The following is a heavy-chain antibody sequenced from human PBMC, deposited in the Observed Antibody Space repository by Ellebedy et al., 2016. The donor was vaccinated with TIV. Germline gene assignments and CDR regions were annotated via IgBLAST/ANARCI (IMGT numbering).Heavy chain of an antibody. CDR1: GGTFSSYA. J-gene: IGHJ3*02. CDR2: IIPIFGTA. Sequence: ASVKVSCXASGGTFSSYATSWVRQAPGQGLEWMGGIIPIFGTANYAQKFQGRVTITADESTSTAYMELSSLRSEDTAVYYCARDRDSSSSYAFDIWGQGTMVTVSS. V-gene: IGHV1-69*13. D-gene: IGHD6-6*01. CDR3: ARDRDSSSSYAFDI.